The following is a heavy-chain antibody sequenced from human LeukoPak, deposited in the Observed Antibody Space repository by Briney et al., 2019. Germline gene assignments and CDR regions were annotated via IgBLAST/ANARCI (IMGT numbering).Heavy chain of an antibody. D-gene: IGHD6-13*01. Sequence: SQTLSLTCTVSGGSISSGSYYWSWIRQPAGKGLEWIGRIYTSGSTNYNPSLKSRVTISVDTSKNQFSLKLSSVTAADTAVYYCARIVAATQEIYYYYYYMDVWGKGTTVTVSS. CDR2: IYTSGST. CDR3: ARIVAATQEIYYYYYYMDV. V-gene: IGHV4-61*02. CDR1: GGSISSGSYY. J-gene: IGHJ6*03.